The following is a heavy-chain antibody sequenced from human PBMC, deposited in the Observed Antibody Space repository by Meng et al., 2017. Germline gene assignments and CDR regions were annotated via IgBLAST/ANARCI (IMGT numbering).Heavy chain of an antibody. CDR3: AREIAVAAHYYWYFDL. V-gene: IGHV4-34*02. CDR2: INRSGST. Sequence: QVPPQQVVAGLLKPSETLSPTCAVYGGSFSGYYWSWIRQPPGKGLEWIGEINRSGSTNYNPSLKSRVTISVDTSKNQFSLKLNSVTAADTAVYYCAREIAVAAHYYWYFDLWGRGTLVTVSS. CDR1: GGSFSGYY. J-gene: IGHJ2*01. D-gene: IGHD6-19*01.